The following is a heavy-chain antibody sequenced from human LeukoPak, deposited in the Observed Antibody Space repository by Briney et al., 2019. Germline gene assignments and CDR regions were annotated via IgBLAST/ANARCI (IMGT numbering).Heavy chain of an antibody. CDR2: ISGSGGST. CDR1: GFTFGSYA. Sequence: GGSLRLSCAASGFTFGSYAMSWVRQAPGKGLEWVSAISGSGGSTYYADSVKGRFTISRDNSKNTLYLQMNSLRAEDTAVYYCAKDKAGYSSGWYGYWGQGTLVTVSS. D-gene: IGHD6-19*01. V-gene: IGHV3-23*01. CDR3: AKDKAGYSSGWYGY. J-gene: IGHJ4*02.